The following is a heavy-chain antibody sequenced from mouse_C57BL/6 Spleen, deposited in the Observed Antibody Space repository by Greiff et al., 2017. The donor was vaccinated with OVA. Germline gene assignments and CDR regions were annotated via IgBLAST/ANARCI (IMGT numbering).Heavy chain of an antibody. Sequence: VQLLESGPGLVQPSQSLSITCTVSGFSLTSYGVHWVRQPPGKGLEWLGVIWSGGSTDYNAAFISRLSLSKDNSKSQVFFKMNSRQADDTAIYYCAKEGLLYYFDDWGQGTTLTVSS. CDR2: IWSGGST. CDR3: AKEGLLYYFDD. CDR1: GFSLTSYG. J-gene: IGHJ2*01. V-gene: IGHV2-4*01. D-gene: IGHD1-1*01.